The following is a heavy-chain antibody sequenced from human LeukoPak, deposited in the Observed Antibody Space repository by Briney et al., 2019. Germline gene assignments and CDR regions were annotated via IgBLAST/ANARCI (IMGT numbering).Heavy chain of an antibody. D-gene: IGHD3-10*01. CDR1: GGSISSYY. CDR3: AGKSRWFGELSWYFDL. J-gene: IGHJ2*01. Sequence: PSETLSLTCTVSGGSISSYYWSWIRQPPGKGLEWIGYIYYSGSTNYNPSLKSRVTISVDTSKNQFSLKLSSVTAADTAVYYCAGKSRWFGELSWYFDLWGRGTLVTVSS. V-gene: IGHV4-59*08. CDR2: IYYSGST.